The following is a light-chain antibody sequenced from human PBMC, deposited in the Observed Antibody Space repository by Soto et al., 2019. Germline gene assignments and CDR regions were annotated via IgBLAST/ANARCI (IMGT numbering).Light chain of an antibody. CDR1: SSDVGSYNL. J-gene: IGLJ1*01. V-gene: IGLV2-23*01. CDR2: EGS. CDR3: CSYAGSSTYV. Sequence: QSALTQPASVSGSPGQSITISCTGTSSDVGSYNLASWYQQHPGKAPKLMIYEGSKRPSGVSNRFSGSKSGNTASLTISGLQDEDEADYYCCSYAGSSTYVFGTGTKVTVL.